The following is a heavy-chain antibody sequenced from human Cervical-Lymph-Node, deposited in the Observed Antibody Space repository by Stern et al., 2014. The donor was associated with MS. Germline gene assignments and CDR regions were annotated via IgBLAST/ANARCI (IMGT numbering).Heavy chain of an antibody. J-gene: IGHJ4*02. CDR1: GFTFSSYG. V-gene: IGHV3-30*18. D-gene: IGHD6-19*01. CDR3: AKDQRQWLPQTGYFDY. CDR2: ISYDGSNK. Sequence: VHLVESGGGVVQPGRSLRLSCAASGFTFSSYGMHWVRQAPGKGLEWVAVISYDGSNKYYADSVKGRFTISRDNSKNTLYLQMNSLRAEDTAVYYCAKDQRQWLPQTGYFDYWGQGTLVTVSS.